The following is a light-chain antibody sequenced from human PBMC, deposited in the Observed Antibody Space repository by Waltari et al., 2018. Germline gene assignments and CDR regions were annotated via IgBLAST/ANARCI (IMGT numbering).Light chain of an antibody. V-gene: IGKV3-15*01. J-gene: IGKJ2*01. CDR3: QQYNNWPPYT. CDR1: QSVSSN. CDR2: GAS. Sequence: EIVMTQSPPTPSVSPGQRATLPCRASQSVSSNLAWYQQKPGQAPRLLIYGASTRATGIPARFSGSGSGTEFTLTISSLQSEDFAVYYCQQYNNWPPYTFGQGTKLEIK.